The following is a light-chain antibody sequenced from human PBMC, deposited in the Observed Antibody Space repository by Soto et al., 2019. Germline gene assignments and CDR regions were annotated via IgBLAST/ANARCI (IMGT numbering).Light chain of an antibody. CDR2: DAS. V-gene: IGKV1-5*01. Sequence: DIQMTQSPSTLSASAGDRVTITCRASQSISAWLAWYQQKPGKAPKLLIYDASNLESGVPSRGSGSGSGADFTLTISQLPTDDVATYYFQEYEKYWTFGQGTKVEIK. J-gene: IGKJ1*01. CDR1: QSISAW. CDR3: QEYEKYWT.